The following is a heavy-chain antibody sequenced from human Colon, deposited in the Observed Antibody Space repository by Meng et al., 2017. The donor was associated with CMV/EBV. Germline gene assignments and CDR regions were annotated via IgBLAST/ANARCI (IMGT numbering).Heavy chain of an antibody. J-gene: IGHJ4*02. Sequence: VQLVESGGGVVQPGGSRRLSCGASGFSFSESGIHWLRQAPGKGLEWVSFIDTTNHYYADSVKGRFTISRDDSKRMVYLQMNNLKTEDTAMYFCSNGLLGVQGHWGQGTLVTVSS. CDR3: SNGLLGVQGH. CDR2: IDTTNH. D-gene: IGHD3-3*01. V-gene: IGHV3-30*02. CDR1: GFSFSESG.